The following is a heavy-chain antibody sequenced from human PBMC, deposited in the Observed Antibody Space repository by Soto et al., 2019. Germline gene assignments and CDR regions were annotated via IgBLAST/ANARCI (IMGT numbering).Heavy chain of an antibody. CDR3: GHPVGDAAGGTSDF. J-gene: IGHJ4*02. Sequence: QVQVVESGGGVVQPGRSLRLSCAASGFDFSTYAMHWLRLAPGRGLEWVAVIATDGHTAYYADSVKGRFGISRDNSRNAVFLQMNGLRDEDTAMYYCGHPVGDAAGGTSDFWGQGTLVTVSS. CDR1: GFDFSTYA. V-gene: IGHV3-30*03. D-gene: IGHD6-25*01. CDR2: IATDGHTA.